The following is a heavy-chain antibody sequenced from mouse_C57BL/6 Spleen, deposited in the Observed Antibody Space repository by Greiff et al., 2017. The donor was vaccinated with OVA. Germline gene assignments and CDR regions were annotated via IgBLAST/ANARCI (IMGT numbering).Heavy chain of an antibody. V-gene: IGHV1-54*01. Sequence: VQLQQSGAELVRPGTSVKVSCKASGYAFTNYLIEWVKQRPGQGLEWIGVINPGSGGTNYNEKFKGKATLTADKSSSTAYMQLSSLTSEDSAVYFCARLVDYGTFDYWGQGTTLTVSS. J-gene: IGHJ2*01. CDR1: GYAFTNYL. CDR2: INPGSGGT. CDR3: ARLVDYGTFDY. D-gene: IGHD2-4*01.